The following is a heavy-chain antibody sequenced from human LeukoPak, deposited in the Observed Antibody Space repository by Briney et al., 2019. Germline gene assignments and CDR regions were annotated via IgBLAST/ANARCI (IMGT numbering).Heavy chain of an antibody. CDR1: GGSISGYY. CDR2: IYTSGST. V-gene: IGHV4-4*07. D-gene: IGHD5-12*01. Sequence: KPSETLSLTCTVSGGSISGYYWSWIRQPAGKGLEWIGHIYTSGSTNYNPSLKSRVTMSVDTSKNQFSLKLSSVTVADTAVYYCARELSSGVYSENYYFDYWGQGTLVTVSS. J-gene: IGHJ4*02. CDR3: ARELSSGVYSENYYFDY.